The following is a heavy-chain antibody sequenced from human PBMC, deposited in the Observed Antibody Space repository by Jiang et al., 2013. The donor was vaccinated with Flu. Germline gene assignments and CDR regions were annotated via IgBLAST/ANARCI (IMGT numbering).Heavy chain of an antibody. CDR2: IYYSGST. J-gene: IGHJ6*03. CDR3: ARGITVYYYYMDV. D-gene: IGHD3-16*01. V-gene: IGHV4-30-4*01. CDR1: GGSISSGDYY. Sequence: GSGLVKPSQTLSLTCTVSGGSISSGDYYWSWIRQPPGKGLEWIGYIYYSGSTYYNPSLKSRVTISVDTSKNQFSLKLSSVTAADTAVYYCARGITVYYYYMDVWGKGTTVTVSS.